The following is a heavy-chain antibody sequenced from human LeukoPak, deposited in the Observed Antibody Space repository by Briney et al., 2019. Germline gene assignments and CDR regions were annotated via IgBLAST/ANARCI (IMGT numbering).Heavy chain of an antibody. CDR2: ISSSSRTI. Sequence: PGGSLRLSCAASGFTFSSYSMNWVRQAPGKGLEWVSYISSSSRTIYYADSVKGRFTISRDNAKNSLYLQMNSLRAEDTAVYYCARDHEIDYDILTGYSLDYWGQGTLVTVSS. V-gene: IGHV3-48*01. J-gene: IGHJ4*02. CDR3: ARDHEIDYDILTGYSLDY. D-gene: IGHD3-9*01. CDR1: GFTFSSYS.